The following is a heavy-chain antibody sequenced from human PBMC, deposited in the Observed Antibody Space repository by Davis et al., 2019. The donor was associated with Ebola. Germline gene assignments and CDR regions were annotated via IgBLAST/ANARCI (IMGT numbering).Heavy chain of an antibody. CDR3: ARAQFPTTSDL. J-gene: IGHJ5*02. CDR1: GYTFTNYG. V-gene: IGHV1-18*04. CDR2: INPPNGNT. Sequence: ASVKVSCKASGYTFTNYGITWVRHAPGQGLEWMGWINPPNGNTNYAQNVQGRVIMTSDTATTTAYMEVGSLRSDDTAVYYCARAQFPTTSDLWGQGTLVTVSS. D-gene: IGHD1-1*01.